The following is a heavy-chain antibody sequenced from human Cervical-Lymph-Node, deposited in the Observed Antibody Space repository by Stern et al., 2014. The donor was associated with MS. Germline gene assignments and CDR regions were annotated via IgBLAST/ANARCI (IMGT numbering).Heavy chain of an antibody. Sequence: EVQLVESGAEVRKPGESLQISCKVSGYSFANFWIGWVRQVPGKGLEWMGSIYPGYSDTSYSPSFQGQVTLSADESISTAYLQWSSLKASDTGIYYCARRGLGYDGADHWGQGALVTVSS. CDR2: IYPGYSDT. V-gene: IGHV5-51*03. D-gene: IGHD3-16*01. CDR1: GYSFANFW. J-gene: IGHJ4*02. CDR3: ARRGLGYDGADH.